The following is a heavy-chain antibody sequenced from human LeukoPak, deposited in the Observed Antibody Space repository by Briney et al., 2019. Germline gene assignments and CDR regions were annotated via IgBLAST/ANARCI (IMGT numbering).Heavy chain of an antibody. CDR3: ARTVPGYPDDYFDY. Sequence: GGSLRLSCAASGFTFSRHWMSWVRQAPGKGLERVAHMNQDGSAIYYVDSVKGRFTISRDNAKNSLYLQMNGLTVADTAVYYCARTVPGYPDDYFDYWGQGTLVTVSS. CDR2: MNQDGSAI. CDR1: GFTFSRHW. V-gene: IGHV3-7*01. D-gene: IGHD6-19*01. J-gene: IGHJ4*02.